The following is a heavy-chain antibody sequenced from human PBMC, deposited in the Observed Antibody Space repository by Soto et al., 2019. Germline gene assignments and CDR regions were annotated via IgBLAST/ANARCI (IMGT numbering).Heavy chain of an antibody. Sequence: PSETLSLTCTVSGGSISSSSYYWGWIRQPPGKGLEWIGSIYYSGSTYYNPSLKSRVTISVDTSKNQFSLKLSSVTAADTAVYYCARVGLRFLEWLSNGMDVWGQGTTVTVSS. V-gene: IGHV4-39*07. CDR3: ARVGLRFLEWLSNGMDV. CDR1: GGSISSSSYY. J-gene: IGHJ6*02. D-gene: IGHD3-3*01. CDR2: IYYSGST.